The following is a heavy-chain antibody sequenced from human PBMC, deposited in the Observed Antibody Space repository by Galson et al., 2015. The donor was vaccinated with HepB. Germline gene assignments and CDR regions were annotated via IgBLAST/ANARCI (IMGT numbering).Heavy chain of an antibody. J-gene: IGHJ4*02. D-gene: IGHD1-26*01. CDR3: ARDPASRNRWELLDGSLYFDY. Sequence: SLRLSCAASGFTFSSYAMHWVRQAPGKGLEWVAVISYDGSNKYYADSVKGRFTISRDNSKNTLYLQMNSLRAEDTAVYYCARDPASRNRWELLDGSLYFDYWGQGTLVTVSS. CDR2: ISYDGSNK. V-gene: IGHV3-30*04. CDR1: GFTFSSYA.